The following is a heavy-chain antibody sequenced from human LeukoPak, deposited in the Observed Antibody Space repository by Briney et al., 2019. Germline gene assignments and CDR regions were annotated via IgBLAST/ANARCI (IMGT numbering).Heavy chain of an antibody. D-gene: IGHD3-3*01. Sequence: ASVKVSCKASGYTFTGYYMHWVRQAPGQGLEWMGWINPNSGGTNYAQKFQGRVTMTRDTSISTAYMELSRLRSDDTAVYYCARHGDYDFWSGYYYDKDNWSDPWGQGTLVTVSS. V-gene: IGHV1-2*02. CDR2: INPNSGGT. CDR1: GYTFTGYY. J-gene: IGHJ5*02. CDR3: ARHGDYDFWSGYYYDKDNWSDP.